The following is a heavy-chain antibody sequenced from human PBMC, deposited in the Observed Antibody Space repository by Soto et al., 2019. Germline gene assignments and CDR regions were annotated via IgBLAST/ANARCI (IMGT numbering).Heavy chain of an antibody. CDR3: ARDGSYMDV. Sequence: QVQLVEFGGDLVKPGGSLRLSCAASGFTFSDYYMNWIRQAPGKGLEWISHMSSSGNTINYADSVKGRFTISRDNAKNSLYLQMSSLRVDDTAVYYCARDGSYMDVWGKGTTVTVSS. D-gene: IGHD6-19*01. J-gene: IGHJ6*03. CDR2: MSSSGNTI. CDR1: GFTFSDYY. V-gene: IGHV3-11*01.